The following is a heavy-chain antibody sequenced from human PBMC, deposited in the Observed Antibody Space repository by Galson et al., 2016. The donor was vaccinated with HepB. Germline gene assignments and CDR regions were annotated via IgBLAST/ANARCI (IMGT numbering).Heavy chain of an antibody. CDR2: IYYSGST. D-gene: IGHD3-22*01. Sequence: SETLSLTCTVSGGSISSSSYYWGWIRQPPGKGLEWIGSIYYSGSTYYNPSLKRRVTISVDTSKNQFSLKLSSVTAADTAVYYCARRAATYDSSGYYYGADGDYWGQGTLVTVSS. J-gene: IGHJ4*02. CDR1: GGSISSSSYY. CDR3: ARRAATYDSSGYYYGADGDY. V-gene: IGHV4-39*01.